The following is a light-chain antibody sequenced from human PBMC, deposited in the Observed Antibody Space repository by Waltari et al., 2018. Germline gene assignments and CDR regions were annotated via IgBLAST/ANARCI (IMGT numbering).Light chain of an antibody. CDR1: QSVLYRPNKQNY. CDR3: QQYYDAPRT. J-gene: IGKJ1*01. CDR2: WES. V-gene: IGKV4-1*01. Sequence: DIVMTQSPDSLAVSLGERATINCKSSQSVLYRPNKQNYLAWNRQKQGQPPKLIIYWESTRESGVPDRFSGSGSGTDFTLTISSLQAEDVAVYYCQQYYDAPRTFGQGTKVEIK.